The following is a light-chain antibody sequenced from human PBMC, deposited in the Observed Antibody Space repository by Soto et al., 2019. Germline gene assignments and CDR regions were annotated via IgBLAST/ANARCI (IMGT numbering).Light chain of an antibody. V-gene: IGLV2-23*02. CDR1: SGDFGSYNL. CDR2: EVS. CDR3: CSYAGSSTPYV. J-gene: IGLJ1*01. Sequence: QSVLTQPASVSGSPGQSITISCTGTSGDFGSYNLVSWYQQHPGKAPKLMIYEVSKRPSGVSNRFSGSKPGNTASLTISGLQAEDEADYYCCSYAGSSTPYVFGTGTKVTVL.